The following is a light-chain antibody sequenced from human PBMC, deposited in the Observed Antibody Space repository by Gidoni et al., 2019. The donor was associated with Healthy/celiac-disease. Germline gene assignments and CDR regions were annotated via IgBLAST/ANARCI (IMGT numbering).Light chain of an antibody. CDR2: WAS. CDR1: QSVLYSSNNKNY. V-gene: IGKV4-1*01. Sequence: DIVMTQYPDSLAVSLGERATINCKSSQSVLYSSNNKNYLAWYQQKPGQPPKLLIYWASTRESGVPDRFIGSGSGTDFTLTISSLQAEDVAVYYCQQYYSTPYTFGQGTKLEIK. CDR3: QQYYSTPYT. J-gene: IGKJ2*01.